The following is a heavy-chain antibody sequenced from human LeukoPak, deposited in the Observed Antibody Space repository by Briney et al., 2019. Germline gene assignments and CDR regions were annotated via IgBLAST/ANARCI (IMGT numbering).Heavy chain of an antibody. CDR3: AKDKDGYNSGSFDY. CDR2: ISGDGVST. CDR1: GFTFDDYA. V-gene: IGHV3-43*02. J-gene: IGHJ4*02. D-gene: IGHD5-24*01. Sequence: PGGSLRLSCAASGFTFDDYAMHWVRQAPGKGLEWVSLISGDGVSTYYADSVRGRFTISRDNSKNSLYLQMNSLRTEDTALYYCAKDKDGYNSGSFDYWGQGTLVTVSS.